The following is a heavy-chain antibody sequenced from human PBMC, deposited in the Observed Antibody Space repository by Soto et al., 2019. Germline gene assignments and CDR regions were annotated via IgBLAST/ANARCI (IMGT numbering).Heavy chain of an antibody. CDR2: ISRSGNST. J-gene: IGHJ4*02. V-gene: IGHV3-23*01. Sequence: EVQVLESGGGLAQPGRSLRLSCTVSGLSFSSYAMTWVRQSPGKGLEWVSSISRSGNSTYSADSVRGQFTISRDNSKNTLYLQMNSLRAEDTAVYYCAKDAKLLDWLPTSYYFAFWGQGTLVTVSS. CDR1: GLSFSSYA. D-gene: IGHD3-9*01. CDR3: AKDAKLLDWLPTSYYFAF.